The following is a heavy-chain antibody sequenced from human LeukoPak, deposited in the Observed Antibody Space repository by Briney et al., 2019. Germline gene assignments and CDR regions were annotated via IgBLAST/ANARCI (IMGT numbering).Heavy chain of an antibody. CDR1: GFTFSSYA. CDR3: AKGGDCSGGSCYGY. J-gene: IGHJ4*02. CDR2: ISGSGGST. Sequence: GGSLRLSCAASGFTFSSYAMSWVRQAPGKGLEWVSAISGSGGSTYYADSVKGRFTISRDNSKNTLYLQMNSLRAEDTAVYYCAKGGDCSGGSCYGYWGQGTRPPSPQ. V-gene: IGHV3-23*01. D-gene: IGHD2-15*01.